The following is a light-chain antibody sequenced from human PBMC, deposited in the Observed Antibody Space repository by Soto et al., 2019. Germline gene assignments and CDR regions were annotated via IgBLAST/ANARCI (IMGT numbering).Light chain of an antibody. CDR1: QSVSSY. CDR2: DAS. Sequence: GLTQSPGTLSLSPGERATLSCRASQSVSSYLAWYQQKPGQAPRLLIYDASNRATGIPARFSGSGSGTDFTLTISRVEPEDFAVYYCQQYSHWPQTFGQGTKVDIK. J-gene: IGKJ1*01. V-gene: IGKV3-11*01. CDR3: QQYSHWPQT.